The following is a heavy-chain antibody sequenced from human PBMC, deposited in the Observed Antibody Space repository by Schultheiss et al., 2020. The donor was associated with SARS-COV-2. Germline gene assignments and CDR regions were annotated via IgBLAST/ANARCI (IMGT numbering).Heavy chain of an antibody. Sequence: GGSLRLSCAASGFTFSSYGMHWVRQAPGKGLEWVAVIWYDGSNKYYADSVKGRFTISRDNSKNTLYLQMNSLRAEDTALYYCAKDIVKERAFDIWGQGTMVTVSS. CDR3: AKDIVKERAFDI. V-gene: IGHV3-30*02. CDR1: GFTFSSYG. D-gene: IGHD2-21*01. J-gene: IGHJ3*02. CDR2: IWYDGSNK.